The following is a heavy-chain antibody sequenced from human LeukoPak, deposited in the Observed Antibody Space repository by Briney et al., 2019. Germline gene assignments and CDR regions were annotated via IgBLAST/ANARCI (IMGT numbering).Heavy chain of an antibody. Sequence: WASVKVSCKASGYTFTSYYIHWVRQAPGQGLEWMGLINPSGGSTNYAQKFQGRVTMTRDTSTSTAYMELSRLRSDDTAVYYCVRVVVGDPLGSFDIWGQGTMVTVSP. D-gene: IGHD2-21*01. V-gene: IGHV1-46*01. CDR3: VRVVVGDPLGSFDI. CDR1: GYTFTSYY. J-gene: IGHJ3*02. CDR2: INPSGGST.